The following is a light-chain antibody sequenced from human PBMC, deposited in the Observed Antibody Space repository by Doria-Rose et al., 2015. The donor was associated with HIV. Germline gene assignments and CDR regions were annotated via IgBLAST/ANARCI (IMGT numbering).Light chain of an antibody. Sequence: TQSPESLGMSLGERATFNCKSNQGLLYTSKNYLAWYQQKPGQPPKLLIYWASTRQSGVPARFSGSGSGTDFTLTISSLEAEDVAVYYCQQYYDTPSFGPGTTVDIK. J-gene: IGKJ3*01. CDR3: QQYYDTPS. CDR2: WAS. CDR1: QGLLYTSKNY. V-gene: IGKV4-1*01.